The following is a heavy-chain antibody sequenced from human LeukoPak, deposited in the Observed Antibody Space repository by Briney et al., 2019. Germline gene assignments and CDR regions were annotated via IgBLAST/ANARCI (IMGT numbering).Heavy chain of an antibody. J-gene: IGHJ6*03. Sequence: ASVKVSCKASGYTFTSYYMHWVRQAPGQGLEWMGIINPSGGSTSYAQKFQGRVTMTRDMSTSTVYMELSSLRSEDTAVYYCARDRRGSGSYTNYYYYYMDVWGKGTTVTVSS. CDR3: ARDRRGSGSYTNYYYYYMDV. CDR2: INPSGGST. V-gene: IGHV1-46*01. D-gene: IGHD1-26*01. CDR1: GYTFTSYY.